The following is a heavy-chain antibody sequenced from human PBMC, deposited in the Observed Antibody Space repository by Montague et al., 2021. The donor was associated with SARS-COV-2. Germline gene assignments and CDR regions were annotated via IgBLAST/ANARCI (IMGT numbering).Heavy chain of an antibody. CDR3: ARLWDTVYYYYGMDV. CDR1: GGSISSSSYY. J-gene: IGHJ6*02. V-gene: IGHV4-39*01. CDR2: IHYSGST. D-gene: IGHD1-26*01. Sequence: SETLSLTCNVSGGSISSSSYYWGWIRQPPGKGLEWIGSIHYSGSTYYNPSLKGRVSISVDTSKNQFSLKLSSVTAADTAVYYCARLWDTVYYYYGMDVWGQGTTVTVSS.